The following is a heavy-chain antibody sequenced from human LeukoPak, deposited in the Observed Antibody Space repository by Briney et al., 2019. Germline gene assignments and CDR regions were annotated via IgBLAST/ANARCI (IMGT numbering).Heavy chain of an antibody. CDR2: ISHSGSA. V-gene: IGHV4/OR15-8*01. J-gene: IGHJ4*02. D-gene: IGHD6-13*01. CDR3: ARATAGFAPFDY. CDR1: GGSISRTNW. Sequence: SETLSLTCVVSGGSISRTNWWSWVRQPPGKGLEWIGEISHSGSANYNPSLKSRVTISVDKSKNQFSLKMSSVTAADTAFYYCARATAGFAPFDYWGQGTLVTVSS.